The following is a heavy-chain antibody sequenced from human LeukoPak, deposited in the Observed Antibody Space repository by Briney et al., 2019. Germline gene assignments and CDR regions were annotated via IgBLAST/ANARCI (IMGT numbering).Heavy chain of an antibody. V-gene: IGHV4-34*01. CDR1: GGSFSGYY. CDR3: ARVGSYGLVY. CDR2: INHSGST. Sequence: PSETLSLTYAVYGGSFSGYYWSWIPQPPGKGLEWIGEINHSGSTNYNPSLKSRVTTSVDTSKNQFSLKLSSVTAADTAVYYCARVGSYGLVYWGQGTLVTVSS. J-gene: IGHJ4*02. D-gene: IGHD5-18*01.